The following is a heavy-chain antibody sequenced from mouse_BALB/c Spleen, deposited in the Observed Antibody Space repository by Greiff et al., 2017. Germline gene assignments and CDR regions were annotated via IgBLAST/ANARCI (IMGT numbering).Heavy chain of an antibody. D-gene: IGHD2-2*01. Sequence: EVQLQQSGAELVRPGALVKLSCKASGFNIKDYYMHWVKQRPEQGLEWIGWIDPENGNTIYDPKFQGKASITADTSSNTAYLQLSSLTSEDTAVYYCAGGGYGAWFAYWGQGTLVTVSA. V-gene: IGHV14-1*02. CDR3: AGGGYGAWFAY. J-gene: IGHJ3*01. CDR2: IDPENGNT. CDR1: GFNIKDYY.